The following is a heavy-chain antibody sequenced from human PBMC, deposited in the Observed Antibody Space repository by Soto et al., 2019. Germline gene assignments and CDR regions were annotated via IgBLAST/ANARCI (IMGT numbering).Heavy chain of an antibody. CDR1: GYTFTGYY. D-gene: IGHD6-19*01. V-gene: IGHV1-2*02. CDR3: ARVDGAVAGYYYYGMDV. J-gene: IGHJ6*02. CDR2: INPNSGGT. Sequence: QVQLVQSGAEVKKPGASVKVSCKASGYTFTGYYMHWVRQAPGQGLEWMGWINPNSGGTNYAQKFQGRVTMTRDAAISTVYMELSRMSSDDTAVYYCARVDGAVAGYYYYGMDVWGQETTVTVS.